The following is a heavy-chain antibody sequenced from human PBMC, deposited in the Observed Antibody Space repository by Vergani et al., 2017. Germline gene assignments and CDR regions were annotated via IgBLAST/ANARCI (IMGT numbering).Heavy chain of an antibody. CDR1: GFTFSSYG. J-gene: IGHJ6*02. CDR2: ISYDGSNK. CDR3: AKEPQESSSWWWGRYYYYYYGMDV. Sequence: QVQLVESGGGVVQPGRSLRLSCAASGFTFSSYGMHWVRQAPGKGLEWVAVISYDGSNKYYADSVKGRFTISRDNSKNTLYLQMNSLRAEDTAVYYCAKEPQESSSWWWGRYYYYYYGMDVWGQGTTVTVSS. V-gene: IGHV3-30*18. D-gene: IGHD6-13*01.